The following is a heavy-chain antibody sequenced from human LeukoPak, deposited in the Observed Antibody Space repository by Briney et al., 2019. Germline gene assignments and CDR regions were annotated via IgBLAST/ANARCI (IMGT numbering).Heavy chain of an antibody. Sequence: GSLRLSCAASGFTFSSYAMNWVRQAPGKGLEWIGYIYYSGSTNYSPSLKGRVTISVDTSKNQFSLKLSSVTAADTAVYYCARGLAAAGTSYFDYWGQGTLVTVSS. J-gene: IGHJ4*02. CDR2: IYYSGST. V-gene: IGHV4-59*01. CDR1: GFTFSSYA. D-gene: IGHD6-13*01. CDR3: ARGLAAAGTSYFDY.